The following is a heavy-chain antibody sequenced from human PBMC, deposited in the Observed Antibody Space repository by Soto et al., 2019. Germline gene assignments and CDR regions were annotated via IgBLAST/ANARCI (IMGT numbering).Heavy chain of an antibody. CDR1: GFTFSSHW. CDR3: TREAGYCSRTSCYRRAFDS. D-gene: IGHD2-2*01. J-gene: IGHJ3*02. CDR2: INTDGGIT. Sequence: EVQLVESGGDLVQPGGSLRLSCAASGFTFSSHWMHWVRRVPGKGLVWVSHINTDGGITGYADSVKGRFTISRDNAKNSLYLQMTVLRVEDTAVYYCTREAGYCSRTSCYRRAFDSWGQGTMVTVSS. V-gene: IGHV3-74*01.